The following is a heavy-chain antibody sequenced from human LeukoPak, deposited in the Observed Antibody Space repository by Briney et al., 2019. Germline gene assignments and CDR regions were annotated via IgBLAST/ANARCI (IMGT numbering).Heavy chain of an antibody. Sequence: PGRSLRLSCAASGFTFDDYAMHWVRHAPGKGLEWVSGISWNSGSIVYADSVKGRFTISRDNAKNSLYLQMNSLRAEDTALYYCAKDMWREVPAAIPVYYYYYGMDVWGQGTTVTVSS. CDR1: GFTFDDYA. V-gene: IGHV3-9*01. CDR2: ISWNSGSI. D-gene: IGHD2-2*02. CDR3: AKDMWREVPAAIPVYYYYYGMDV. J-gene: IGHJ6*02.